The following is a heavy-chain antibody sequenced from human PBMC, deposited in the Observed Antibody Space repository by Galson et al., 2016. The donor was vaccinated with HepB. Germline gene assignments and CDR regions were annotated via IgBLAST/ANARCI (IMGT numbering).Heavy chain of an antibody. CDR1: GYTLINYA. J-gene: IGHJ4*02. D-gene: IGHD2-2*01. CDR2: INVGNGNT. V-gene: IGHV1-3*01. CDR3: ARGFPAAKIDY. Sequence: KVSCKASGYTLINYATHWVRQAPGQRLEWMGWINVGNGNTKYSQKFQGRVTITRDTSASTAYMELSSLRSEDTAVYYCARGFPAAKIDYWGQGTLVTVSS.